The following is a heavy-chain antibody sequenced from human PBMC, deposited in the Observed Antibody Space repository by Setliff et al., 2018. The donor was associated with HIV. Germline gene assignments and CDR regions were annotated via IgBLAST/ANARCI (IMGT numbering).Heavy chain of an antibody. CDR3: ARVKRTSAYDY. J-gene: IGHJ4*02. V-gene: IGHV1-3*01. D-gene: IGHD2-2*01. CDR2: INVGNGNT. CDR1: GYTFISYA. Sequence: ASVKVSCKASGYTFISYAIHWVRQAPGQRLEWMGWINVGNGNTKYSQNFQGRVTITRDTFASTAYMELSSLRSEDTAVYYCARVKRTSAYDYWGQGTLVTVSS.